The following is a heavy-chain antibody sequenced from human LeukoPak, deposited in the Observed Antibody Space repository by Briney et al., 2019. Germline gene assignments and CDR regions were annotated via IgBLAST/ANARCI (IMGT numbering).Heavy chain of an antibody. V-gene: IGHV3-30-3*01. CDR3: ARGAPSWFEGPLDY. Sequence: GRSLRLSCAASGFTFSSYAMHWVRQAPGKGLEWVAVISYDGSNKYYADSVEGRFTISRDNSKNTLYLQMNSLRAEDTAVYYCARGAPSWFEGPLDYWGQGTLVTVSS. D-gene: IGHD6-13*01. J-gene: IGHJ4*02. CDR1: GFTFSSYA. CDR2: ISYDGSNK.